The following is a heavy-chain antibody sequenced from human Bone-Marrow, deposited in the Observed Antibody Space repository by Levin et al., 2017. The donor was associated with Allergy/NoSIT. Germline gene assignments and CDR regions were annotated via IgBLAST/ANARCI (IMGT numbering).Heavy chain of an antibody. J-gene: IGHJ5*02. CDR2: IYYTGTT. V-gene: IGHV4-39*07. D-gene: IGHD3-10*01. CDR1: GGSISSNSYY. CDR3: ARVIPMVRGVMKFGWFDP. Sequence: SQTLSLTCSVSGGSISSNSYYWAWIRQPPGKELEWIGNIYYTGTTDYNSSLKSRVTISIDTSKNQFSLHLNSVSAADTAVYSCARVIPMVRGVMKFGWFDPWGQGTLVTVSS.